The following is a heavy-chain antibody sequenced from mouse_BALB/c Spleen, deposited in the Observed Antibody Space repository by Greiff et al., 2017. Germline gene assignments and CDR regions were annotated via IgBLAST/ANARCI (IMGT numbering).Heavy chain of an antibody. CDR3: AREDLLWFAY. J-gene: IGHJ3*01. CDR1: GFSLTSYG. Sequence: VKLVESGPGLVAPSQSLSITCTVSGFSLTSYGVHWVRQPPGKGLEWLGVIWAGGSTNYNSALMSRLSISKDNSKSQVFLKMNSLQTDDTAMYYCAREDLLWFAYWGQGTLVTVSA. V-gene: IGHV2-9*02. CDR2: IWAGGST. D-gene: IGHD1-1*01.